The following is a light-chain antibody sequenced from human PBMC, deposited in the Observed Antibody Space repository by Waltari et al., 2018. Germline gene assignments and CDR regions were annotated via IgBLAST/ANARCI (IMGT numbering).Light chain of an antibody. Sequence: SVVLIQPPSVSVAPGQTATITCGGPILGVTTVHWYQQKHGQAPLLVISDDSDRPSGLPVRISGANSGNTGTLTIVRAEAGDEAYYYWQGCDGSNDLGVFGGGTTLTVL. CDR2: DDS. CDR1: ILGVTT. CDR3: QGCDGSNDLGV. V-gene: IGLV3-21*02. J-gene: IGLJ3*02.